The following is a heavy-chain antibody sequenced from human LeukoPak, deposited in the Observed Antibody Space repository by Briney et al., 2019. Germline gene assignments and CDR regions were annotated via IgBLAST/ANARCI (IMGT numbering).Heavy chain of an antibody. CDR3: ARDQGVAAAGTSGIDY. CDR2: IYTSGST. J-gene: IGHJ4*02. D-gene: IGHD6-13*01. V-gene: IGHV4-61*02. Sequence: PSQTLSLTCTVSGGSISSGSYYWSWIRQPAGKGLEWIGRIYTSGSTNYNPSLKRRVTISVDTSKNQFSLKLSSVTAADTAVYYCARDQGVAAAGTSGIDYWGQGTLVTVSS. CDR1: GGSISSGSYY.